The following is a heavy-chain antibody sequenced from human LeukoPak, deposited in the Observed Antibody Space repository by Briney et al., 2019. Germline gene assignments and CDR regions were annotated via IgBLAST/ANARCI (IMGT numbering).Heavy chain of an antibody. CDR1: GGPISSPNHF. J-gene: IGHJ1*01. D-gene: IGHD6-19*01. Sequence: SETLSLTCTVSGGPISSPNHFWGWVRQPPGKGLEWIGSVYYGGSTYSNPSLKSRVTMSADTSKNQFSLTLSSVTATDTAVYYCVRVVAGTKDFQYWGQGTLVTVSS. V-gene: IGHV4-39*01. CDR2: VYYGGST. CDR3: VRVVAGTKDFQY.